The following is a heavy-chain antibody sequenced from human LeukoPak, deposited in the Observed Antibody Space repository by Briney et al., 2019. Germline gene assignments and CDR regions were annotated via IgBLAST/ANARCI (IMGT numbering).Heavy chain of an antibody. D-gene: IGHD4-11*01. Sequence: NTSETLSLTCTVSGGSISSDYWGWIRQSPGKGLECIGYIYYSGTTYYNPSLKSRVTMSVDTSKNQFSLRLSSLTDADTAFYYCARGFYSPHYWGQGTRVIVSS. J-gene: IGHJ4*02. CDR1: GGSISSDY. CDR2: IYYSGTT. CDR3: ARGFYSPHY. V-gene: IGHV4-59*01.